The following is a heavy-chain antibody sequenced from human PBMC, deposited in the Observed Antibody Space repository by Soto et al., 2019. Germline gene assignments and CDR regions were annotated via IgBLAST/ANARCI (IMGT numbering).Heavy chain of an antibody. J-gene: IGHJ5*02. V-gene: IGHV4-39*01. D-gene: IGHD6-13*01. CDR2: IYYSGST. CDR1: GGSIGYSNYY. CDR3: ARHWGYSRSTPTPRSNWFDP. Sequence: SETLSLTCTVSGGSIGYSNYYWGWIRQPPGKALEWIGTIYYSGSTYYNPSLKSRVTMSVDTSKNQFSLKLTSVAAADTAVYYCARHWGYSRSTPTPRSNWFDPWGQGTLVTVSS.